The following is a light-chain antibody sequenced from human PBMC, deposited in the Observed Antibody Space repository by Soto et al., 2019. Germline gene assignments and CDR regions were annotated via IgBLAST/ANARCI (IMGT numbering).Light chain of an antibody. CDR2: DAS. J-gene: IGKJ1*01. Sequence: DIQVTQSPSTLSASVGDRVTITCRASQSISGWLAWYQQKPGKAPRLMIYDASSLESGVPSRFSGSGSGTEFTLTINSLQPDDFATYYCQQYNTYRTFGQGTKVDI. V-gene: IGKV1-5*01. CDR3: QQYNTYRT. CDR1: QSISGW.